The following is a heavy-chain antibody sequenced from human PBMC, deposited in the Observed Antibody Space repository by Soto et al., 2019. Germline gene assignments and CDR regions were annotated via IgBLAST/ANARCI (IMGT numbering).Heavy chain of an antibody. CDR2: INPSGGST. CDR3: ARSRITMFGVTKKVVDY. Sequence: ASVKVSCKASGYTFTSYYMHWLRQAPGQGLEWMGIINPSGGSTSYAQKFQGRVTMTRDTSTSTVYMELSSLRSEDTAVYYCARSRITMFGVTKKVVDYWGQGTLVTVSS. V-gene: IGHV1-46*03. D-gene: IGHD3-3*01. CDR1: GYTFTSYY. J-gene: IGHJ4*02.